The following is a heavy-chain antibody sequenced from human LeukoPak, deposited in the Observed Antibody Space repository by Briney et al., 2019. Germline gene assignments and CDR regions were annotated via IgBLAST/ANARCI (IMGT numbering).Heavy chain of an antibody. CDR3: AREFSVVGNFDY. CDR2: ISSSSTSI. D-gene: IGHD2-21*01. V-gene: IGHV3-21*01. J-gene: IGHJ4*02. Sequence: GGSLRLSCADSGFLFSDFIDHTMVWARQAPGKGLEWVSYISSSSTSISYADSVRGRFSISRDNAQRSLYLHMSSLRDEDTAVYYCAREFSVVGNFDYWGQGTLVIVSS. CDR1: GFLFSDFIDHT.